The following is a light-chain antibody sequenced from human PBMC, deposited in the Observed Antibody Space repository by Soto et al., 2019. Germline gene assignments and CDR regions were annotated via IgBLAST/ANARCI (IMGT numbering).Light chain of an antibody. Sequence: IVLTQSPATLSLSPGERATLSCRASQSVSSYLAWYQQKPGQAPRLLIYDASNRATGIPARFSGSGSGTDFTLTISSLETADFAVYYCQQRSNWPLTFGGGTKVDIK. CDR2: DAS. V-gene: IGKV3-11*01. J-gene: IGKJ4*01. CDR3: QQRSNWPLT. CDR1: QSVSSY.